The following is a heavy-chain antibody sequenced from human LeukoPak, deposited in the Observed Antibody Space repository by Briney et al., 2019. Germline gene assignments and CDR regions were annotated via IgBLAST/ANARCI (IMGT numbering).Heavy chain of an antibody. D-gene: IGHD2-2*01. J-gene: IGHJ4*02. CDR2: ISAYNGNT. V-gene: IGHV1-18*01. Sequence: AASVKVSCKASGYTFTSYGISWVRQDPGPGLEWMGWISAYNGNTNYAQKLQGRVTMTTDTSTSTAYLELRSLRSDDTAAYCCARIYRYCSSTSCSYFDYWGQGTVVTVSS. CDR1: GYTFTSYG. CDR3: ARIYRYCSSTSCSYFDY.